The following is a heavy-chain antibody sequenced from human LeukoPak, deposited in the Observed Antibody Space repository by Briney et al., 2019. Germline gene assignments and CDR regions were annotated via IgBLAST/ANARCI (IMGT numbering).Heavy chain of an antibody. CDR1: GYTFTGYY. CDR2: VDPEDGET. D-gene: IGHD3-10*01. V-gene: IGHV1-69-2*01. Sequence: ASVKVSCKASGYTFTGYYMHWVRQAPGQGLEWMGLVDPEDGETIYAEKFQGRVTITADTSTDTAYMELSSLRSENTAVYYCATEYGSGSYFDYWGQGTLVTVSS. CDR3: ATEYGSGSYFDY. J-gene: IGHJ4*02.